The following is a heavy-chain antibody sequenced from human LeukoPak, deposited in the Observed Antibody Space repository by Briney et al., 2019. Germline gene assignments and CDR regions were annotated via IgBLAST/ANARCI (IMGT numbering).Heavy chain of an antibody. CDR2: IYYSGST. CDR3: ARQLRGEAVAGHLQPFDY. Sequence: PSETLSLTCTVSGGSISSYYWNWIRQPPGKGPEWIGYIYYSGSTNYNPSLNSRVTISVDTSKNQFSLKLSSVTAADTAVYFCARQLRGEAVAGHLQPFDYWGQGTLVTVSS. V-gene: IGHV4-59*08. D-gene: IGHD6-19*01. J-gene: IGHJ4*02. CDR1: GGSISSYY.